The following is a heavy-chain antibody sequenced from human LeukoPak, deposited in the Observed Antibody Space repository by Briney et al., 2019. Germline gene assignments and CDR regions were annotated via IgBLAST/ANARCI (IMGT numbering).Heavy chain of an antibody. Sequence: SETLSLTCAVYGGSFSGHYWSWIRQPPGRGLEWIGEINHSGSTNYNPSLKSRVTISVDTSKNQFSLKLSSVTAADTAVYYCARGHTGGVPFDYWGQGTLVTVSS. CDR1: GGSFSGHY. CDR3: ARGHTGGVPFDY. J-gene: IGHJ4*02. D-gene: IGHD2-8*02. CDR2: INHSGST. V-gene: IGHV4-34*01.